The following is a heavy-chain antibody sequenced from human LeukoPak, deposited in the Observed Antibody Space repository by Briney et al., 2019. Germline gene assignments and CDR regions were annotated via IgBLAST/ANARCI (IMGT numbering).Heavy chain of an antibody. J-gene: IGHJ4*02. Sequence: PGGSLRLSCAASGFSFSGHWMHWARQLPGKGLVWVSRISPTGSTTSYADSVKGRFTVSRDNAKNTLYLQVNNLRAEDTAVYYCARGPSNNWSGLDFWGQGTLLTVSS. CDR1: GFSFSGHW. CDR3: ARGPSNNWSGLDF. V-gene: IGHV3-74*01. D-gene: IGHD1-1*01. CDR2: ISPTGSTT.